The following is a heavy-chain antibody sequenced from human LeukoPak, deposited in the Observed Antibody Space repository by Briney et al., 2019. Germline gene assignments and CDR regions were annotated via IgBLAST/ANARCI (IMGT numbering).Heavy chain of an antibody. V-gene: IGHV4-31*03. CDR1: GGSMSSGDYY. J-gene: IGHJ6*02. CDR3: ARDGGRNYGDYHYYYYGMDV. D-gene: IGHD4-17*01. CDR2: IYYSGST. Sequence: PSETLSLTCTVSGGSMSSGDYYWSWIRQHPGKGLEWIGYIYYSGSTYYNPSLKSRVTISVDTSKNQFSLKLSSVTAADTAVYYCARDGGRNYGDYHYYYYGMDVWGQGTTVTVSS.